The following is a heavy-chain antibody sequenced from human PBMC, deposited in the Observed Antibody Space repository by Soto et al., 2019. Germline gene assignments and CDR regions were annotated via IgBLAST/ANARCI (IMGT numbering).Heavy chain of an antibody. CDR2: ISSSSSTI. CDR3: ARVGWELLLDYFAY. D-gene: IGHD1-26*01. J-gene: IGHJ4*02. V-gene: IGHV3-48*01. Sequence: EVQLVESGGGLVQPGGSLRLSCAASGFTFSSYSMNWVRQAPGKGLEWVSYISSSSSTIFYADSVKGRFTISRDNAKNSLYLQMNSLRAEDTAVYYCARVGWELLLDYFAYWGQGTLVTVSS. CDR1: GFTFSSYS.